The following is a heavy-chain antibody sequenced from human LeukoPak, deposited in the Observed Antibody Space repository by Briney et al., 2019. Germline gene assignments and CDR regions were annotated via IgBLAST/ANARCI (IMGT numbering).Heavy chain of an antibody. D-gene: IGHD3-16*02. J-gene: IGHJ4*02. V-gene: IGHV3-30*18. CDR2: ISYDGSKK. CDR1: GFTFSSYG. Sequence: GGSLRLSCAASGFTFSSYGMHWVRQAPGKGLEWVAVISYDGSKKHYADSVKGRFTISRDNSKNTLNLQMNSLRVEDTAVYYCAKESYDYVWGSYPGGYYFDRWGQGTLVTVSS. CDR3: AKESYDYVWGSYPGGYYFDR.